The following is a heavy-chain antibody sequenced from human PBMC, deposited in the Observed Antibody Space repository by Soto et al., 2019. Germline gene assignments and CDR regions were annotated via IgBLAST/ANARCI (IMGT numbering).Heavy chain of an antibody. CDR1: GGSFSGYY. CDR2: INHSGST. D-gene: IGHD2-8*01. V-gene: IGHV4-34*01. Sequence: QVQLNQWGAGLLKPSETLSLTGAVSGGSFSGYYWSWIRQPPGKGLEWIGEINHSGSTNHNPSLKSRVTISVDTSKNLFSLKLNSVTAADTDVYYCARNNGWYYYYYMEVWGTGTTVTVSS. J-gene: IGHJ6*03. CDR3: ARNNGWYYYYYMEV.